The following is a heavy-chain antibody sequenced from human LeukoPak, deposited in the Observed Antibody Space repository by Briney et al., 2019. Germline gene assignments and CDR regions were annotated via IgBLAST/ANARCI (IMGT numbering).Heavy chain of an antibody. CDR3: ARAVAYSSGWSEY. Sequence: PSETLSLTCTVSGFSISTQYSWGWIRQPPGKGLEWVSVIYSGGSTYYADSVKGRFTISRDNSKNTLYLQMNSLRAEDTAVYYCARAVAYSSGWSEYWGQGTLVTVSS. V-gene: IGHV3-53*01. J-gene: IGHJ4*02. D-gene: IGHD6-19*01. CDR2: IYSGGST. CDR1: GFSISTQY.